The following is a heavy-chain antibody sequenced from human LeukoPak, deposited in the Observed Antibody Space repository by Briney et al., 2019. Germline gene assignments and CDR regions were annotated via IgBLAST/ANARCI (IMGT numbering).Heavy chain of an antibody. Sequence: PGRSLRLSCAASGFTFDDYAMHWVRQAPGKGLEWVSGISWNSGSIGYADSVKGRFTISRDNAKNSLYLQMNSLRAEDTAVYYCAGYYDFWSGYPDRVDYWGQGTLVTVSS. J-gene: IGHJ4*02. CDR2: ISWNSGSI. V-gene: IGHV3-9*01. CDR1: GFTFDDYA. D-gene: IGHD3-3*01. CDR3: AGYYDFWSGYPDRVDY.